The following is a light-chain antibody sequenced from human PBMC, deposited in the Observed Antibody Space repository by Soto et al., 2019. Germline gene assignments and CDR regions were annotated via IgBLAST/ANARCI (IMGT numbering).Light chain of an antibody. J-gene: IGKJ1*01. CDR2: DAS. Sequence: DIQMTQSPSTLSASVGDRVTITCRASQSISSWLAWYQQKPGKAPKLLIYDASSLESGVPSRFSGSGSGTEFTLTISSLQPDDFATYYCQQYNSYWWTFGLGTKVEIK. CDR3: QQYNSYWWT. V-gene: IGKV1-5*01. CDR1: QSISSW.